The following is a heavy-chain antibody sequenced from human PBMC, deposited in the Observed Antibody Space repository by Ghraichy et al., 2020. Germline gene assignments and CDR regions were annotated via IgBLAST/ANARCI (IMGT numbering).Heavy chain of an antibody. Sequence: GGSLRLSCAASGFTFSSYSMNWVRQAPGKGLEWVSYISSSSSTIYYADSVKGRFTISRDNAKNSLYLQMNSLRAEDTAVYYCARGRQWLGGYYYYGMDVWGQGTTVTVSS. V-gene: IGHV3-48*01. D-gene: IGHD6-19*01. CDR2: ISSSSSTI. CDR3: ARGRQWLGGYYYYGMDV. J-gene: IGHJ6*02. CDR1: GFTFSSYS.